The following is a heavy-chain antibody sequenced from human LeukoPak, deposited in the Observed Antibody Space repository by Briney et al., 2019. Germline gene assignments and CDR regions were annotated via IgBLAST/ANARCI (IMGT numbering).Heavy chain of an antibody. V-gene: IGHV4-34*01. CDR2: INHSGST. D-gene: IGHD3-3*01. J-gene: IGHJ4*02. CDR1: GGTFSGYS. Sequence: SETLSLTCVVNGGTFSGYSWSWIRQPPGGGLEWIGEINHSGSTNYNPSLKSRVTISVDTSKNQFSLNLSSVTAADTAVYYCARGGVTIFGVVINEEYYFDYWGQGTLVTVSS. CDR3: ARGGVTIFGVVINEEYYFDY.